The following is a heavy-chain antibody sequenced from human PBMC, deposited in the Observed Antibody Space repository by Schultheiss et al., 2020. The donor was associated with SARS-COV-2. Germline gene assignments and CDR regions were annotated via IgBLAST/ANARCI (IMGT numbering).Heavy chain of an antibody. Sequence: SETLSLTCAVYGGSFSGYYWSWIRQPPGKGLEWIGEINHSGSTNYNPSFKRRVTISVDTSKSQFSLKLTSVTAADTAVYYCARLTRTWGQGTLVTVSS. D-gene: IGHD3-3*01. V-gene: IGHV4-34*01. CDR2: INHSGST. CDR3: ARLTRT. CDR1: GGSFSGYY. J-gene: IGHJ5*02.